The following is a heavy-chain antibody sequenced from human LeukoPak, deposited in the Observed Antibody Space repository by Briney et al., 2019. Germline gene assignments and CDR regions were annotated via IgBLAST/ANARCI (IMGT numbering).Heavy chain of an antibody. CDR1: GFTFSSYG. CDR3: AREKYSYYGMDV. Sequence: PGGSLRLSCAASGFTFSSYGMHWVRQAPGKGLEWVAVIWYDGSNKYYADSVKGRFTISRDNSKNTLYLQMNSLRAEDTAVYYCAREKYSYYGMDVWGQGTTVTVSS. D-gene: IGHD5-18*01. CDR2: IWYDGSNK. J-gene: IGHJ6*02. V-gene: IGHV3-33*01.